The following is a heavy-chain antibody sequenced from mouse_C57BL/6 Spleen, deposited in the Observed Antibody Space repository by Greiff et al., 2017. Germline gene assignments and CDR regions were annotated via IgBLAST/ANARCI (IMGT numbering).Heavy chain of an antibody. Sequence: VQLQQSGAELVKPGASVKLSCKASGYTFTSYWMHWVKQRPGQGLEWIGMIHPNSGSTNYNEKFKSKATLTVDKSSSTAYMQLSSLTSDDSAVYDCARAGRLRPSYAMDYWGQGTSVTVSS. V-gene: IGHV1-64*01. CDR2: IHPNSGST. CDR3: ARAGRLRPSYAMDY. J-gene: IGHJ4*01. D-gene: IGHD3-2*02. CDR1: GYTFTSYW.